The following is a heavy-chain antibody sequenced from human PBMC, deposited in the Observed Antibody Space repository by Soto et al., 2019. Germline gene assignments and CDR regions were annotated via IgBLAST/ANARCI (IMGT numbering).Heavy chain of an antibody. CDR2: INPSGGST. CDR3: ASLSVGATTGSKYYFDY. J-gene: IGHJ4*02. V-gene: IGHV1-46*01. CDR1: GYTFTSYY. Sequence: GASVKVSCKASGYTFTSYYMHWVRQAPGQGLEWMGIINPSGGSTSYAQKFQGRVTMTRDTSTSTVYMELSSLRSEDTAVYYCASLSVGATTGSKYYFDYWGQGTLVTVSS. D-gene: IGHD1-26*01.